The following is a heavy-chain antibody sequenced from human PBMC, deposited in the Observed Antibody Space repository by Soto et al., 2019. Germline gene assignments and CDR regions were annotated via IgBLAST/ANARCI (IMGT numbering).Heavy chain of an antibody. CDR2: IYYSGST. D-gene: IGHD3-9*01. Sequence: SETLSLTCTVSGGSISSYYWSWIRQPPGKGLEWIGYIYYSGSTNYNPSLKSRVTISVDTSKNQFSLKLSSVTAADTAVYYCARTDYDILTGYYRSYYFDYWGQGTLVTVS. CDR1: GGSISSYY. J-gene: IGHJ4*02. CDR3: ARTDYDILTGYYRSYYFDY. V-gene: IGHV4-59*01.